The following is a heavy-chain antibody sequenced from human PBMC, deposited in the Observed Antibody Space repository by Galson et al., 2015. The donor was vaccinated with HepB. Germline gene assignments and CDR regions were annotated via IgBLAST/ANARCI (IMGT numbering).Heavy chain of an antibody. J-gene: IGHJ4*02. CDR2: ISGTGAYI. CDR1: GFSFSDYN. V-gene: IGHV3-21*01. D-gene: IGHD6-13*01. Sequence: SLRLSCAASGFSFSDYNMNWVRQAPGKGLEWVASISGTGAYIYYADSVKGRFFTSKDSAKKSLSLRLSSLRVDDTAVYFCARDAKRSLGSSWLNTSYLDYWGQGALVSVSS. CDR3: ARDAKRSLGSSWLNTSYLDY.